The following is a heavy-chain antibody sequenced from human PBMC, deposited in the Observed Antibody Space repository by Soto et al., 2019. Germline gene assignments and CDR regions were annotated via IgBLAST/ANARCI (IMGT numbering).Heavy chain of an antibody. Sequence: EVQLVETGGGLIQPGGSLRVSCAASGFTVSSYYMSWVRQAPGKGLEWVSVIYSGGSTYYADSVKGRFTVSRDNSKNMLSLQMNRLRAEDTAVYYCARGRYYYDSSGYHSPFDYWGQGTLVTVSS. CDR3: ARGRYYYDSSGYHSPFDY. CDR2: IYSGGST. J-gene: IGHJ4*02. V-gene: IGHV3-53*02. CDR1: GFTVSSYY. D-gene: IGHD3-22*01.